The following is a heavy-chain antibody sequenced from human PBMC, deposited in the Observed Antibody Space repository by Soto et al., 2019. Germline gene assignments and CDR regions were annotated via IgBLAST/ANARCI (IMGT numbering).Heavy chain of an antibody. CDR1: GFTFSSYG. V-gene: IGHV3-30*03. CDR2: ISYAGSQ. Sequence: QVQLVESGGGVVQPGRSLRLSCAASGFTFSSYGMHWVRQAPGKGLEWVAIISYAGSQNYADSVKGRFTVSRDNSKNMXXXXXXXXXXXXXXXXXXXXXXXXXXXYNCLFDYWGQGTLVTVSS. D-gene: IGHD1-1*01. CDR3: XXXXXXXXXYNCLFDY. J-gene: IGHJ4*02.